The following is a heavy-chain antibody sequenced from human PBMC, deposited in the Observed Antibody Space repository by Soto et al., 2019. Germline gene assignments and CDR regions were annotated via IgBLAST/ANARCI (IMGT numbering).Heavy chain of an antibody. CDR3: ARDIYCSGGSCYRLSRFNS. CDR1: GFTFSSYW. D-gene: IGHD2-15*01. Sequence: EVQLVESGGGLVQPGGSLRLSCAASGFTFSSYWMSWVRQAPGKGLEWVANIKQDGSEKYYVDSVKGRFTISRDNGKNSLYVQMNSLGAEDTAVYYCARDIYCSGGSCYRLSRFNSWGQGPLVTVSS. CDR2: IKQDGSEK. J-gene: IGHJ4*02. V-gene: IGHV3-7*01.